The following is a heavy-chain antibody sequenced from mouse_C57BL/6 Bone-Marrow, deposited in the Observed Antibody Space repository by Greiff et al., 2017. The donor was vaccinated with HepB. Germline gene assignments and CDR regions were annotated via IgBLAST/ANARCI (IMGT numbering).Heavy chain of an antibody. V-gene: IGHV1-56*01. Sequence: QVQLQQSGPELVRPGASVKISCKAPGYTFTSHWMQWVRQRPGQGLEWIGEILPGSGSTYYNEKFKGKATVTVDTSSSTAYMQLSSLTSEDAAVYFCARRYYGLYYYAMDYWGQGTSVTVSS. CDR2: ILPGSGST. D-gene: IGHD1-1*01. J-gene: IGHJ4*01. CDR3: ARRYYGLYYYAMDY. CDR1: GYTFTSHW.